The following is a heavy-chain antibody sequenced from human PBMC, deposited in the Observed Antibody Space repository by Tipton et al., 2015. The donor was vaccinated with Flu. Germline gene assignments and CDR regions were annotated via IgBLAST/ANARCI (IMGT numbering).Heavy chain of an antibody. CDR3: AREGTRDSSSWYGYQWRGWFDP. Sequence: SLRLSCAASGFTFSDYYMSWIRQAPGKGLEWVSYISSSGSTIYYADSVKGRFTISRDNAKNSLYLQMNSLRAEDTAVYYCAREGTRDSSSWYGYQWRGWFDPWGQGTLVTVSS. J-gene: IGHJ5*02. CDR1: GFTFSDYY. V-gene: IGHV3-11*01. CDR2: ISSSGSTI. D-gene: IGHD6-13*01.